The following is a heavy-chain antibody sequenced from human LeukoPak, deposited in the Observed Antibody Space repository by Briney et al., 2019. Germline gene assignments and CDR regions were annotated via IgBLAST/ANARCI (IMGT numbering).Heavy chain of an antibody. CDR1: GFTFSSYA. D-gene: IGHD2-2*01. V-gene: IGHV3-23*01. J-gene: IGHJ3*02. Sequence: GGSLRLSCAASGFTFSSYAMSWVRQAPGKGLEWVSSISGSGDSTYYAESVKGRFTISRDNSKNTLYLQMNSLRAEDTAVYYCANPVVVVGMDAFDMWGQGTVVTVSS. CDR3: ANPVVVVGMDAFDM. CDR2: ISGSGDST.